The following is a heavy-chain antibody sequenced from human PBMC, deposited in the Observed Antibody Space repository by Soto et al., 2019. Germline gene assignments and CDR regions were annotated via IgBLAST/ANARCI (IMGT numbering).Heavy chain of an antibody. CDR3: ATWHEREHAYDV. J-gene: IGHJ3*01. Sequence: ESGGGLIQPGESLRLSCAAFGFTISGKKYVAWVRQAPGKGLEWVSALYDLDGSFYAASVKGRFTTSSDSSKTTVYLQMNDLRPDDTAVYYCATWHEREHAYDVWGQGTTVTFSS. D-gene: IGHD1-1*01. CDR2: LYDLDGS. CDR1: GFTISGKKY. V-gene: IGHV3-53*01.